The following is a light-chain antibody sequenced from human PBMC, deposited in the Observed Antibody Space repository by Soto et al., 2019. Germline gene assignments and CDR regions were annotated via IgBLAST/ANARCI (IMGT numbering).Light chain of an antibody. Sequence: EIVLTQSPGTLSLFPGERATLSCRASQSVSSTYFAWYRQKPGQPPRLLIYGASNRATGIPDRFRGSGSETDFTLTMSGVEPEDSAMYFCQKYDTSPYTFGQGTKLEI. CDR2: GAS. V-gene: IGKV3-20*01. J-gene: IGKJ2*01. CDR3: QKYDTSPYT. CDR1: QSVSSTY.